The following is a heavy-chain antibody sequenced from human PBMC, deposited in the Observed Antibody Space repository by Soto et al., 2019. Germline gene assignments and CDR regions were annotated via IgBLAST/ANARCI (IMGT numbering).Heavy chain of an antibody. J-gene: IGHJ4*02. CDR2: IWYDGSNK. CDR3: ARDREIDYYGSGSPETSFDY. CDR1: GFTFSSYG. D-gene: IGHD3-10*01. Sequence: GGSLRLSCAASGFTFSSYGMHWVRQAPGKGLEWVAVIWYDGSNKYYADSVKGRFTISRDNSKNTLYLQMNSLRAEVTAVYYGARDREIDYYGSGSPETSFDYWGQGTLVTVSS. V-gene: IGHV3-33*01.